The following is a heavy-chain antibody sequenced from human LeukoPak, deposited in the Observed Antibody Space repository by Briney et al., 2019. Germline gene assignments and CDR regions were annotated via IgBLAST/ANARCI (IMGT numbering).Heavy chain of an antibody. Sequence: SQTLSLTCTVSGGSISSYYWSWIRQPPGKGLEWIGYIYYSGSTNYNPSLKSRVTISVDTSKNQFSLKLSSVTAADTAVYYCARAYDFWSGSDYWGQGTLVTVSS. CDR2: IYYSGST. D-gene: IGHD3-3*01. J-gene: IGHJ4*02. CDR3: ARAYDFWSGSDY. CDR1: GGSISSYY. V-gene: IGHV4-59*01.